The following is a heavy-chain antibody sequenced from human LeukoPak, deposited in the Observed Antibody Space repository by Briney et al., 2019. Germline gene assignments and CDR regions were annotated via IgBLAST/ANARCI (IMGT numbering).Heavy chain of an antibody. V-gene: IGHV4-39*07. CDR2: IYHSGST. Sequence: SETLSLTCTVSGGSISSSDYYWGWIRQPPGKGLEWIGSIYHSGSTYYNPSLKSRVTISVDTSKNQFSLKLSSVTAADTAVYYCARGRRGSKSSYYYYMDVWGKGTTVTVSS. D-gene: IGHD1-14*01. J-gene: IGHJ6*03. CDR1: GGSISSSDYY. CDR3: ARGRRGSKSSYYYYMDV.